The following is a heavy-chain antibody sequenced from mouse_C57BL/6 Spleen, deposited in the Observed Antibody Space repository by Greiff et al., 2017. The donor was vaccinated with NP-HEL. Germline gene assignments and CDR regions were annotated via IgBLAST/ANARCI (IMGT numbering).Heavy chain of an antibody. CDR3: ARGHDYAWFAY. J-gene: IGHJ3*01. CDR2: IDPSDSYT. Sequence: VQLQQPGAELVRPGTSVKLSCKASGYTFTSYWMHWVKQRPGQGLEWIGVIDPSDSYTNYNQKFKGKATLTVDTSSSTAYMQLSSLTSEDSAVYYCARGHDYAWFAYWGQVTLVTVSA. V-gene: IGHV1-59*01. D-gene: IGHD2-4*01. CDR1: GYTFTSYW.